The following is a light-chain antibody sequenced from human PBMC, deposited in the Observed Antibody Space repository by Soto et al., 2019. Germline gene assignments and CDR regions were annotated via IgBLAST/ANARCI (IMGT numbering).Light chain of an antibody. Sequence: DIQMTQSPSSLSASVGDRVTLTCRASQSISGYLNWYQQKPGKAPKVLIYAASRLQSGVPSRFSGSGSGTDFTLTISSLQPEDFATYYCQQSYSTPLTFGGGTKVEIK. CDR1: QSISGY. V-gene: IGKV1-39*01. CDR2: AAS. J-gene: IGKJ4*01. CDR3: QQSYSTPLT.